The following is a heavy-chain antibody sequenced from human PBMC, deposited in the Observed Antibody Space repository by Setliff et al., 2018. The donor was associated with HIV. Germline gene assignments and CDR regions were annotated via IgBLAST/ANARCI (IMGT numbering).Heavy chain of an antibody. CDR3: ARDDDKLFDY. V-gene: IGHV4-59*12. D-gene: IGHD3-22*01. J-gene: IGHJ4*02. Sequence: SETLSLTCSVSGGSISNYYWSWIRQPPGKGLEWIGYIYYSGNTNYGPSLKSRVTISVDTSKNQFSLKLSSVTAAATAVYYCARDDDKLFDYWRQGDLVTVSS. CDR2: IYYSGNT. CDR1: GGSISNYY.